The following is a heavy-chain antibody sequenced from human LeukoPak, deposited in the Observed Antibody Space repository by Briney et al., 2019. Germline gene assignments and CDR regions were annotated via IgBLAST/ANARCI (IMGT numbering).Heavy chain of an antibody. CDR2: VYDSGST. Sequence: PSETLSLTCTVSGGSISGHYWSWIRQPPGKRLEWIGYVYDSGSTYYNPSLSSRVTISLDTSKNQFSLKLTSVTAADTAVYYCARLSGKWTWGQGTLVTVSS. CDR3: ARLSGKWT. V-gene: IGHV4-59*11. J-gene: IGHJ5*02. D-gene: IGHD1-26*01. CDR1: GGSISGHY.